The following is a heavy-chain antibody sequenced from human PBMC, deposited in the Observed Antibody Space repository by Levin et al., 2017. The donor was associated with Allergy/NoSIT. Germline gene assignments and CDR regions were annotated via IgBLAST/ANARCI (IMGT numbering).Heavy chain of an antibody. Sequence: PGGSLRLSCAASGFTFSGYSMNWIRQAPGKGLEWVSYISGSSSTTYYADSVKGRFTISRDNAKNSLYLQMNSLRDEDTAIYYCARRCTSNHRVVDYWGQGTLVTVSS. V-gene: IGHV3-48*02. D-gene: IGHD2-2*01. CDR3: ARRCTSNHRVVDY. CDR2: ISGSSSTT. J-gene: IGHJ4*02. CDR1: GFTFSGYS.